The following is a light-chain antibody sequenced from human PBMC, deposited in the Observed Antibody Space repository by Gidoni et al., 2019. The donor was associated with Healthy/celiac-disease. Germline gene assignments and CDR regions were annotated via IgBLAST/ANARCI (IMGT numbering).Light chain of an antibody. J-gene: IGLJ1*01. CDR3: SSYAGSNANYV. CDR1: SSDVGGYNY. Sequence: QSALTQPPSASGSPGQSVTISCTGTSSDVGGYNYVSWYQQHPGKAPKLMIYEVSKRPSGVPDRFSGSKYGNTASLTVSGLQAEDEADYYCSSYAGSNANYVFGTGTKVTVL. CDR2: EVS. V-gene: IGLV2-8*01.